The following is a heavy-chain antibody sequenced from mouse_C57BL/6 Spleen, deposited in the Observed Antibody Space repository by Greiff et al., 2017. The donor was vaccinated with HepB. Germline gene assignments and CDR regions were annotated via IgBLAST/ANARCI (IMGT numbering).Heavy chain of an antibody. CDR2: ISDGGSYT. J-gene: IGHJ1*03. V-gene: IGHV5-4*01. CDR3: ARMEDLSWYFDV. Sequence: EVQVVESGGGLVKPGGSLKLSCAASGFTFSSYAMSWVRQTPEKRLEWVATISDGGSYTYYPDNVKGRFTISRDHAKNNLYLQMSHLKSEDTAMYYCARMEDLSWYFDVWGTGTTVTVSS. CDR1: GFTFSSYA.